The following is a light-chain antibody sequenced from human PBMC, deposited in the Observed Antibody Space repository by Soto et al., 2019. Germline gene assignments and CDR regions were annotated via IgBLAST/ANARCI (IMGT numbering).Light chain of an antibody. V-gene: IGLV2-14*01. CDR1: SSDVGGYNY. CDR2: EVS. Sequence: SVLTQPASVSGSPGQSITISCTGTSSDVGGYNYVSWYQQHPGKAPKLMIYEVSNRPSGVSNRFSGSKSGNTASLTISGLQAEDEADYYCSSYTSSSTQVFGTGNKVTVL. J-gene: IGLJ1*01. CDR3: SSYTSSSTQV.